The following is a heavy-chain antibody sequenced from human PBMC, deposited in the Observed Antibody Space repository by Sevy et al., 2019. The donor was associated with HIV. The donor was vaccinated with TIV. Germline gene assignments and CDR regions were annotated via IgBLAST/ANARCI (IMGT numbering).Heavy chain of an antibody. J-gene: IGHJ4*02. D-gene: IGHD6-19*01. CDR1: GFTFSSYD. Sequence: GGSLRLSCAASGFTFSSYDMHWVRQATGKGLEWVSAIGTAGDTYYPGSVKGRLTISRENAQNSLYLQMNSLRVGDTAVYYCARAYSSGWYDYWGQGTLVTVSS. CDR2: IGTAGDT. CDR3: ARAYSSGWYDY. V-gene: IGHV3-13*01.